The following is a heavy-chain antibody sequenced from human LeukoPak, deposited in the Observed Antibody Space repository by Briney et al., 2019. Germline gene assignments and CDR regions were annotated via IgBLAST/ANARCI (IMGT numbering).Heavy chain of an antibody. CDR3: ARGIVATTLYYYYYYMDV. CDR2: ISAYNGNT. CDR1: GYTFTSYG. J-gene: IGHJ6*03. D-gene: IGHD5-12*01. V-gene: IGHV1-18*01. Sequence: GASVKVSCKASGYTFTSYGISWVRQAPGQELEWMGWISAYNGNTNYAQKLQGRVTMTTDTSTSTAYMELRSLRSDDTAVYYCARGIVATTLYYYYYYMDVWGKGTTVTVSS.